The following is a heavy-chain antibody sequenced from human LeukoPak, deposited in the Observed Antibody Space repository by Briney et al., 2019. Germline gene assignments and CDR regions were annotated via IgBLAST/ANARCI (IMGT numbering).Heavy chain of an antibody. Sequence: GRSLRLSCAASGFTFSSYAMHWVRQAPGKGLEWVAVISYDGSNKYYADSVKGRFTISRDNSKNTLYLQMNSLRAEDTAVYYCAFGSAAPFDYWGQGTLVTVSS. V-gene: IGHV3-30*04. CDR3: AFGSAAPFDY. D-gene: IGHD3-10*01. CDR1: GFTFSSYA. CDR2: ISYDGSNK. J-gene: IGHJ4*02.